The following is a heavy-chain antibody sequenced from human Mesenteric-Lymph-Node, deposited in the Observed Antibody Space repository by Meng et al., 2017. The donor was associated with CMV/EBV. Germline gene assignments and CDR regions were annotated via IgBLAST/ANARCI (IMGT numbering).Heavy chain of an antibody. Sequence: GGSLRLSCAASGLTFSMYWMTWVRQAPGKGLEWVANINQDGSVKNYVGSVKGRFTISRDNAKNSLYLQMDSLRAEDTAFYYCAKDSYSRGDYWGQGTLVTVSS. CDR2: INQDGSVK. V-gene: IGHV3-7*04. CDR3: AKDSYSRGDY. D-gene: IGHD6-13*01. CDR1: GLTFSMYW. J-gene: IGHJ4*02.